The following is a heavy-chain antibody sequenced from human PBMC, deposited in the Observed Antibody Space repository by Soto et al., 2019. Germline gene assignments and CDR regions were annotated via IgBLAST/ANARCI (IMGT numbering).Heavy chain of an antibody. CDR3: ARTDSVQTLTPGDY. D-gene: IGHD7-27*01. V-gene: IGHV3-21*04. CDR1: GFTFSSYS. CDR2: ISSSSSYI. J-gene: IGHJ4*02. Sequence: GGSLSLSCSASGFTFSSYSMNWVRQAPGKGLEWVSSISSSSSYIYYADSVKGRFTISRDNAKNSLYLQMNSLRAEDTAVYYCARTDSVQTLTPGDYWGQGTLVT.